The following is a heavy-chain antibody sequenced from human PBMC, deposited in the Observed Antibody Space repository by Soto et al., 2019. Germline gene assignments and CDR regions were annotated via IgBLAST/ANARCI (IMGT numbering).Heavy chain of an antibody. J-gene: IGHJ4*02. CDR1: GFTFSSYA. CDR3: ARGKIVAREHLDS. CDR2: ISIRGGDE. Sequence: QVQLVESGGGVVQPGKSLRLSCAASGFTFSSYAMHWARQAPGKGLEWVTVISIRGGDEYYAESVRGRFTISRDDSKNTVYLQIDSLRVEDSAVYYCARGKIVAREHLDSWGQGTLLTVSS. D-gene: IGHD6-6*01. V-gene: IGHV3-30*03.